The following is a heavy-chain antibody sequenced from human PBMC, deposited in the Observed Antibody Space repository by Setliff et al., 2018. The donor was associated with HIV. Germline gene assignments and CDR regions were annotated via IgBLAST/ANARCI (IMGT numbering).Heavy chain of an antibody. Sequence: ESLKISCTASGFTFGDYAMSWIRQPPGKGLEWIGEINHSGDTNYNPSLKSRVTISVDTSKNQFSLNLNSVTAADTAVYYCARLGAEDFSDYDWVDYWGQGTLVTVSS. D-gene: IGHD5-12*01. CDR2: INHSGDT. CDR1: GFTFGDYA. CDR3: ARLGAEDFSDYDWVDY. V-gene: IGHV4-34*01. J-gene: IGHJ4*02.